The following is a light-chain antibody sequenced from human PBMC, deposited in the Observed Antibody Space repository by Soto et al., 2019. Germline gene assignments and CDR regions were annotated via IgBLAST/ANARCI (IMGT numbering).Light chain of an antibody. Sequence: QSVLTQPPSSSGTPGQRVTISCSGSSSNIGSNYVYWYQQLPGTAPKLLIYRNNQRPSGVPDRFSGSKSGTSASLSISGLRSEDEAEYYCAAWDDSLSGYGFGTGTKLTVL. CDR1: SSNIGSNY. CDR2: RNN. CDR3: AAWDDSLSGYG. J-gene: IGLJ1*01. V-gene: IGLV1-47*01.